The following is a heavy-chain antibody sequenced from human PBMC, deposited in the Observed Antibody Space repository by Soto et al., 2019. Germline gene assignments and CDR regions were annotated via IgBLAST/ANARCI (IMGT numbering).Heavy chain of an antibody. D-gene: IGHD1-26*01. CDR3: ARDRIVGATRWFDP. Sequence: PSETLSLTCAVYGGSFSGYYWSWIRQPPGKGLEWIGEINHSGSTNYNPSLKSRVTISVDTSKNQFSLKLSSVTAADTAVYYCARDRIVGATRWFDPWGRGTLVTVSS. J-gene: IGHJ5*02. CDR1: GGSFSGYY. V-gene: IGHV4-34*01. CDR2: INHSGST.